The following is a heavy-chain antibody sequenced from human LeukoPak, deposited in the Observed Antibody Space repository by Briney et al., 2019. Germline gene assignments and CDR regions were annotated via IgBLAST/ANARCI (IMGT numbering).Heavy chain of an antibody. Sequence: GASVKVSCKASGGTFSSSAISWVRQAPGQGLEWMGGIIPIFGTANYAQKFQGRVTITADESTSTAYMELSSLRSEDTAVYYCARSEMATITWGAFDIWGQGTMVTVSS. J-gene: IGHJ3*02. CDR2: IIPIFGTA. D-gene: IGHD5-24*01. V-gene: IGHV1-69*13. CDR1: GGTFSSSA. CDR3: ARSEMATITWGAFDI.